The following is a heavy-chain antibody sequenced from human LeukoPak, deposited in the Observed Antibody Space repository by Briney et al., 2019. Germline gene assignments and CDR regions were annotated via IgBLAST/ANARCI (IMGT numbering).Heavy chain of an antibody. V-gene: IGHV4-39*07. CDR1: GGSISSSSYY. J-gene: IGHJ5*02. D-gene: IGHD6-13*01. CDR2: IYYSGST. CDR3: ARRVSSWPRGFDP. Sequence: SETLSLTCTVSGGSISSSSYYWGWIRQPPGKGLEWIGSIYYSGSTYYNPSLKSRVTISVDTSKNQFSLKLSSVTAADTAVYYCARRVSSWPRGFDPWGQGTLVTVSS.